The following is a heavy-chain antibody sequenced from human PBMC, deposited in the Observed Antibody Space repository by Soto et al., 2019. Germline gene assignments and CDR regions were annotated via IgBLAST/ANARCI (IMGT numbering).Heavy chain of an antibody. D-gene: IGHD2-2*01. V-gene: IGHV1-69*13. Sequence: SVKVSCKASGGTFSSSAISWVRQAPGQGLEWMGGIIPIFGTANYAQKFQGRVTITADESTSTAYMELSSLRSEDTAVYYCAREVVYCSSTSCYYYYYGMDVWGQGTTVTVSS. CDR2: IIPIFGTA. CDR3: AREVVYCSSTSCYYYYYGMDV. CDR1: GGTFSSSA. J-gene: IGHJ6*02.